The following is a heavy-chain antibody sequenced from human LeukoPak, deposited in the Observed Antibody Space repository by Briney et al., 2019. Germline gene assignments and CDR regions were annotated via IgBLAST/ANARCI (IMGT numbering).Heavy chain of an antibody. CDR3: ARVLASMVRGPNYYYMDV. Sequence: ASVRVSCKASGYTFTGYYMHWVRQAPGQGLEWMGWINPNNGGSNYAQKFQGRVTMTRDTSISTAYMELSRLRSDDMAVYYCARVLASMVRGPNYYYMDVWGKGTTVTISS. D-gene: IGHD3-10*01. CDR1: GYTFTGYY. J-gene: IGHJ6*03. CDR2: INPNNGGS. V-gene: IGHV1-2*02.